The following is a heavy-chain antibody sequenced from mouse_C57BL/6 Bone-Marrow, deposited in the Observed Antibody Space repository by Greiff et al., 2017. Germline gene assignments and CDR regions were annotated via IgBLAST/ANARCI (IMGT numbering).Heavy chain of an antibody. CDR2: ISCGGSYT. CDR3: AGGYGEAAWFAY. J-gene: IGHJ3*01. Sequence: EVMLVESGGDLVKPGGSLKLSCAASGFTFSSSGMSWVRQTPDKRLEWVATISCGGSYTYYPASVKGRFTISRDNAKNTLYLQMSSLKSEDTAMYYCAGGYGEAAWFAYWGQGTLVTVSA. V-gene: IGHV5-6*01. D-gene: IGHD2-2*01. CDR1: GFTFSSSG.